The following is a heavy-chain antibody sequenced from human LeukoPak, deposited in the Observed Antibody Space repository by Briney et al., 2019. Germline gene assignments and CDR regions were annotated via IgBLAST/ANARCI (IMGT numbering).Heavy chain of an antibody. V-gene: IGHV4-61*02. Sequence: SETLSLTCTVSGGSISSGSYYWSWIRQPAGKGLEWIGRIYTSGSTNYNPSLKSRVTISVDTSKNQFSLKLSSVTAADTAVYYCAREWGGHFDYWGQGTLVTVSS. D-gene: IGHD3-16*01. CDR3: AREWGGHFDY. CDR2: IYTSGST. J-gene: IGHJ4*02. CDR1: GGSISSGSYY.